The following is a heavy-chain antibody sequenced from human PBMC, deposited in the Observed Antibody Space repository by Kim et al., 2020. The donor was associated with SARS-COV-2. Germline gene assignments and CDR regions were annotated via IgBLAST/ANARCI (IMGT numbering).Heavy chain of an antibody. D-gene: IGHD6-19*01. J-gene: IGHJ4*02. CDR2: ISSSGSTI. V-gene: IGHV3-48*03. CDR3: AVLPSGLIAVAGTPLDY. CDR1: GFTFSSYE. Sequence: GGSLRLSCAASGFTFSSYEMNWVRQAPGKGLEWVSYISSSGSTIYYADSVKGRFTISRDNAKNSLYLQMNSLRAEDTAVYYCAVLPSGLIAVAGTPLDYWGQGTLVTVSS.